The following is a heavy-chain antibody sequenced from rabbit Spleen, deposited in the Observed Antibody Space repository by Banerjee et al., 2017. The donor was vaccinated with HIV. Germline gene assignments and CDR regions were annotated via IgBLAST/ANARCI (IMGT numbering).Heavy chain of an antibody. CDR2: IAVGSSGST. J-gene: IGHJ4*01. Sequence: QSLEESGGDLVKPGASLTLTCTASGFSFSRYWICWVRQAPGKGLEWIACIAVGSSGSTYYANWAKDRFTVSKTSSTTVTLQMTSLTAADTATYFCARDLVGVIGWNFYLWGPGTLVTVS. D-gene: IGHD1-1*01. CDR1: GFSFSRYW. CDR3: ARDLVGVIGWNFYL. V-gene: IGHV1S40*01.